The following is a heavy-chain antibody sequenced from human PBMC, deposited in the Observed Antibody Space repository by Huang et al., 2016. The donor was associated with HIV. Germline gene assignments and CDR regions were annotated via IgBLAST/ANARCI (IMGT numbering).Heavy chain of an antibody. CDR3: ATSGSMDYYYYGMDV. CDR2: ITPSVGSA. V-gene: IGHV1-69*01. Sequence: QVQLVQSGAEVKKPGSSVRVSCKASGGTFSKYAISWVRQAPGQGLEWMGGITPSVGSADYAQKFQGRVTIIADEATSTAYMDLSSLRAEDTAVYYCATSGSMDYYYYGMDVWGQGTTVTVSS. J-gene: IGHJ6*02. D-gene: IGHD2-2*03. CDR1: GGTFSKYA.